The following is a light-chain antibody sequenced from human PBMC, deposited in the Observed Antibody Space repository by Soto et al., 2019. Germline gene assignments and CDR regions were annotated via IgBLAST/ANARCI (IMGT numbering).Light chain of an antibody. Sequence: EIVMTQSPATLSVSPGERATLSCRASQSVSNNLAWYQQKPGQPPRLLIYAASTRATGIPARFSGSGSGTEFTLTISSLQSEDFAVYYCQHYNNWPPYAFGQGTKLEIK. CDR1: QSVSNN. J-gene: IGKJ2*01. CDR3: QHYNNWPPYA. CDR2: AAS. V-gene: IGKV3-15*01.